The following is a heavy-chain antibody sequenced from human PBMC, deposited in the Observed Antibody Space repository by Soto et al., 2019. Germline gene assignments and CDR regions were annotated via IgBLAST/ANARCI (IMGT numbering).Heavy chain of an antibody. Sequence: EVQLLESGGGLVQPGGSLRLSCAASGFTFSSYAMSWVRQAPGKGLEWVSAISGSGGSTYYADSVKGRFTISRDNSKNTLYLQMNSLRAEDTAVYYCAKSDDSSGYFYYYYYGMDVWGQGTTVTVSS. CDR3: AKSDDSSGYFYYYYYGMDV. D-gene: IGHD3-22*01. CDR1: GFTFSSYA. J-gene: IGHJ6*02. CDR2: ISGSGGST. V-gene: IGHV3-23*01.